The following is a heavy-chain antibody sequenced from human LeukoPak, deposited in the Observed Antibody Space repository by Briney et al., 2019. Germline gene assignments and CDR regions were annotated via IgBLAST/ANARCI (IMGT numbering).Heavy chain of an antibody. J-gene: IGHJ3*02. Sequence: PSETLSLTCTVSSGSIRNSNYYWGWIRQSPGKGLEWIGSIFYDGSSDYNPSLKSRVTISVDTSKNKFSLKVNSVTAADTAVYYCASGLGIDAFDIWGQGTMVTVSS. CDR2: IFYDGSS. D-gene: IGHD1-14*01. CDR3: ASGLGIDAFDI. CDR1: SGSIRNSNYY. V-gene: IGHV4-39*01.